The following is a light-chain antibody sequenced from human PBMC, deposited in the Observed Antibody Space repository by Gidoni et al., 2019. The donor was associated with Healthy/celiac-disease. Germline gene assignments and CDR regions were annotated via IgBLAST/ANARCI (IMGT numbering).Light chain of an antibody. J-gene: IGLJ2*01. CDR2: QDS. CDR1: KLGDQY. V-gene: IGLV3-1*01. CDR3: QAWDSSTVV. Sequence: SYELTQPPSVSVSPGQTASINCSGDKLGDQYACWYQQKQGQSPVLVIYQDSKRPSGIPERFSGSNSGNTATLTISGTQAMDEADYYCQAWDSSTVVFGGGTKLTV.